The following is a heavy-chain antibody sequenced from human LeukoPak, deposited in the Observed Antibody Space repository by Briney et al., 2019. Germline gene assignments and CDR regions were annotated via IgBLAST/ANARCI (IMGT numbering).Heavy chain of an antibody. J-gene: IGHJ4*02. CDR3: ARASRWLAFDD. CDR1: GFSVSSNY. D-gene: IGHD6-19*01. CDR2: IYDGGST. Sequence: PGGSLRLSCAASGFSVSSNYMAWVRQAPGKGLEWVSVIYDGGSTKYGDSVKDGFTISRDNSKNTLHLQMNSLRAEDTALYYCARASRWLAFDDWGQGALVTVSA. V-gene: IGHV3-66*01.